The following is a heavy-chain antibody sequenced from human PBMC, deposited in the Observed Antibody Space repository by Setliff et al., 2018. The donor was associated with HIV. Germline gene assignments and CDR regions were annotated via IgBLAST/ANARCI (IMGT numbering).Heavy chain of an antibody. J-gene: IGHJ6*02. D-gene: IGHD5-12*01. CDR3: ARDWRSGYYFYHGMDV. V-gene: IGHV3-7*01. Sequence: PGGSLRLSCAASGFAFSGHQMSWVRQAPGKGLEWVAKIKQDGSDKYYVDSVKGRFTISRDNAKNSLYLQMNSLRAEDTAMYYCARDWRSGYYFYHGMDVWGQGTTVTVSS. CDR2: IKQDGSDK. CDR1: GFAFSGHQ.